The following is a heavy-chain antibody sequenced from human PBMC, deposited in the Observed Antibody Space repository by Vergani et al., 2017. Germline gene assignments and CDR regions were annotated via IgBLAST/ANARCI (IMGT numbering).Heavy chain of an antibody. J-gene: IGHJ1*01. V-gene: IGHV3-9*01. CDR2: ISWNSGSI. CDR1: GFTFDDYA. CDR3: ARDLSAYCGGDCYPEYFQH. Sequence: EVQLVESGGGLVQPGRSLRLSCAASGFTFDDYAMHWVRQAPGKGLEWVSGISWNSGSIGYADSVKGRFTISRDNAKNSLYLQMNSLRAEDTAVYYCARDLSAYCGGDCYPEYFQHWGQGTLVTVSS. D-gene: IGHD2-21*02.